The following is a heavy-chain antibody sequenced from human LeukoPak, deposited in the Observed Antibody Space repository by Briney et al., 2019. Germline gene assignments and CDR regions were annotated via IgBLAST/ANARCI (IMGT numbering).Heavy chain of an antibody. V-gene: IGHV3-30*18. CDR3: AKDEQLWFVDYFDY. J-gene: IGHJ4*02. D-gene: IGHD5-18*01. CDR2: ISYDGSNK. CDR1: GFTFSSYG. Sequence: PGGSLRLSCAASGFTFSSYGMHWVRQAPGKGLEWVAVISYDGSNKYYADSVKGRFTISRDNSKNTLYLQMNSLRAEDTAVYYCAKDEQLWFVDYFDYWGQGTLVTVSS.